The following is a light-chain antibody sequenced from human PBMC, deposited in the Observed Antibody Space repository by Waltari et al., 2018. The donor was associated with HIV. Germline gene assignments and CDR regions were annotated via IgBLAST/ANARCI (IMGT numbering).Light chain of an antibody. V-gene: IGLV1-51*01. J-gene: IGLJ2*01. CDR3: GQWGGSRGAAE. CDR1: SSNIGNNY. CDR2: DGI. Sequence: QSVLTQPPSVSAAPGQKVTISCSGSSSNIGNNYVSWYQQLPGTAPRLLIYDGIKQPSEIPDRFSGPRPGASATLNITEPRTGNEADNYCGQWGGSRGAAEFGGGTKLAVL.